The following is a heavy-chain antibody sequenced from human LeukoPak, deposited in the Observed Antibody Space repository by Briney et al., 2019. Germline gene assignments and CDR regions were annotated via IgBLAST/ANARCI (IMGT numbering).Heavy chain of an antibody. V-gene: IGHV3-30-3*01. D-gene: IGHD5-18*01. CDR2: ISYEGTNK. J-gene: IGHJ6*02. CDR3: ARESDTAMVLSYYYGMDV. Sequence: GGSLRLSCAASGFIVSSNYMSWVRQAPGKGLEWVSVISYEGTNKYYADSLEGRFTISRDNSKNTLYLQMSSLRAEDTAVYYCARESDTAMVLSYYYGMDVWGQGTTVTVSS. CDR1: GFIVSSNY.